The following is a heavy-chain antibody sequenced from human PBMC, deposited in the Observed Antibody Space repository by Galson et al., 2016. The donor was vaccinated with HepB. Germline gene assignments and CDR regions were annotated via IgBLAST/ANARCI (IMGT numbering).Heavy chain of an antibody. CDR3: ARGESGSNSY. Sequence: SLRLSCAASGFTFDDFLMHWVRQGPDKGLEWVALISYAGASQYYADSVKGRFTISRDNSKNTLSLQMASLRTEDTGRSYCARGESGSNSYWGQGTLVSVS. CDR1: GFTFDDFL. J-gene: IGHJ4*02. V-gene: IGHV3-30-3*01. D-gene: IGHD1-26*01. CDR2: ISYAGASQ.